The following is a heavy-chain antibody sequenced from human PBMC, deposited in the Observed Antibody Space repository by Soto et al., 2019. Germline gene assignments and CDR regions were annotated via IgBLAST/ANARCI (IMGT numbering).Heavy chain of an antibody. V-gene: IGHV4-59*01. CDR1: GGSISSYY. Sequence: SLTCTVSGGSISSYYWSWIRQPPGKGLEWIGYIYYSGSTSYNPSLKSRVTISIDTSKNQFSLNLSSVTAADTAVYYCARVGPLYNFDYWGQGTLVTVSS. D-gene: IGHD3-16*01. J-gene: IGHJ4*02. CDR2: IYYSGST. CDR3: ARVGPLYNFDY.